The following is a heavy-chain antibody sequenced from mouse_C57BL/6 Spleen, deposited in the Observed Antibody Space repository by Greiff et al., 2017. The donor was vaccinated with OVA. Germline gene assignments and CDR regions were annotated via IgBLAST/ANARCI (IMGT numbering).Heavy chain of an antibody. CDR1: GFTFSDYG. V-gene: IGHV5-17*01. D-gene: IGHD3-1*01. CDR2: ISSGSSTI. CDR3: ARKGALASDY. J-gene: IGHJ2*01. Sequence: VKLVESGGGLVKPGGSLKLSCAASGFTFSDYGMHWVRQAPEKGLEWVAYISSGSSTIYYADTVKGRFTISRDNAKNTLFLQMTSLRSEDTDMYYCARKGALASDYWGQGTTLTVSS.